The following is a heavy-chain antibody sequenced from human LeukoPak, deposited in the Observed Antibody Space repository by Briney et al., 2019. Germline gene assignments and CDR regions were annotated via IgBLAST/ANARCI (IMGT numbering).Heavy chain of an antibody. V-gene: IGHV3-73*01. CDR1: GFTFSGSA. Sequence: PGGSLRLSCAASGFTFSGSAMHWVRQASGKGLEWVGRIRGKANSYATAYAASVKGRFTISRDDSKNTAYLQMNSLKTEDTAVYYCTTKGGYCSSTSCPEDYWGQGTLVTVSS. CDR3: TTKGGYCSSTSCPEDY. CDR2: IRGKANSYAT. D-gene: IGHD2-2*01. J-gene: IGHJ4*02.